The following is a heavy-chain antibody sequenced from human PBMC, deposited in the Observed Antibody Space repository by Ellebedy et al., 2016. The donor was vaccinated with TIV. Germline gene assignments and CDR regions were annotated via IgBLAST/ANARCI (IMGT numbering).Heavy chain of an antibody. CDR3: AKVLFAFGEFESPFDP. CDR2: IRYDGSDK. J-gene: IGHJ5*02. D-gene: IGHD3-10*01. V-gene: IGHV3-30*02. Sequence: GESLKISCAASGFTFHSYGMHWVRQAPATGLEWVTFIRYDGSDKYYADSVKGRFTVSSDNSKNTLTLQMNSLRLEDTAVYYCAKVLFAFGEFESPFDPWGQGTLVIVSS. CDR1: GFTFHSYG.